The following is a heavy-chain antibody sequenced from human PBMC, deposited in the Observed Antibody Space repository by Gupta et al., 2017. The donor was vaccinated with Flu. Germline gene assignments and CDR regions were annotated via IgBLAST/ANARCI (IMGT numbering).Heavy chain of an antibody. Sequence: YGGSTYYNPSLKNRVTISVDTSKNQFSLKLNSVTAADTAVYYCAKTGRTSWFDPWGQGALVTVSS. CDR3: AKTGRTSWFDP. V-gene: IGHV4-30-4*01. D-gene: IGHD3-9*01. J-gene: IGHJ5*02. CDR2: YGGST.